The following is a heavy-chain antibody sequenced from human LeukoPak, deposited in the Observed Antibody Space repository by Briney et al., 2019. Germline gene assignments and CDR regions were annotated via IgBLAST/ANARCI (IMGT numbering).Heavy chain of an antibody. V-gene: IGHV4-38-2*02. J-gene: IGHJ4*02. CDR1: GYSISSGYY. CDR3: ARVSGDILTGYYFDY. CDR2: IYHSGST. D-gene: IGHD3-9*01. Sequence: TSETLSLTCTVSGYSISSGYYWGWIRQPPGKGLEWIGSIYHSGSTYYNPSLKSRVTISVDTSKNQFSLKLSSVTAADTAVYCCARVSGDILTGYYFDYWGQGTLVTVSS.